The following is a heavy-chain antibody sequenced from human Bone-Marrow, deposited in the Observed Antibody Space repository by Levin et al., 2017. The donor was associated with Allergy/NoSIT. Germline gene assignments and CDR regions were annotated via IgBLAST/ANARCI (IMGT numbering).Heavy chain of an antibody. Sequence: GGSLRLSCAASGFTFSNAWMSWVRQAPGKGLEWVGRIKSKTDGGTTDYAAPVKGRFTISRDDSKNTLYLQMNSLKTEDTAVYYCTTGLRRPIAAAARPAYFDLWGRGTLVTVSS. CDR1: GFTFSNAW. J-gene: IGHJ2*01. CDR2: IKSKTDGGTT. V-gene: IGHV3-15*01. CDR3: TTGLRRPIAAAARPAYFDL. D-gene: IGHD6-13*01.